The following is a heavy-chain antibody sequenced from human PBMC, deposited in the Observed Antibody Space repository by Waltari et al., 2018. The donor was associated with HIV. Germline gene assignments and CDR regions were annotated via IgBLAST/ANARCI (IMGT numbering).Heavy chain of an antibody. CDR2: IKQDGSEK. D-gene: IGHD3-3*01. V-gene: IGHV3-7*02. Sequence: EVQLVESGGGLVQPGGSLRLSCAASGFTFSSYWMSWVRQAPGKVVGWVDNIKQDGSEKYYVDSVKGRFTISRDNAKNSLYLQMNSLRAEDTAVYYCASVTQDLLVYWGQGTLVTVSS. CDR3: ASVTQDLLVY. CDR1: GFTFSSYW. J-gene: IGHJ4*02.